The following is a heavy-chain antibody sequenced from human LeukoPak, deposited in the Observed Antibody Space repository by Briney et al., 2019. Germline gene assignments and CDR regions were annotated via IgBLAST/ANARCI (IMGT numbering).Heavy chain of an antibody. D-gene: IGHD1-26*01. CDR2: ITTSSSYI. J-gene: IGHJ4*02. CDR1: GFTFSRSS. Sequence: PGGSLRLSCAASGFTFSRSSMNWVRQAPGKGLEWVSSITTSSSYIYYTDSVKGRFTISRDNAKNSLYLQMNSLRGEDTAVYYCARDRRTKRSQGATLDYWGQGTLVTVSS. V-gene: IGHV3-21*01. CDR3: ARDRRTKRSQGATLDY.